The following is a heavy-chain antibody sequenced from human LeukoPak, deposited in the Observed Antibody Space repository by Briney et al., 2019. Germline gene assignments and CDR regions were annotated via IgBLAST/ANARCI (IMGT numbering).Heavy chain of an antibody. CDR3: ARQSFGGSYYYSYYFDY. D-gene: IGHD1-26*01. V-gene: IGHV3-48*03. CDR1: GFTFSTYE. CDR2: ISSSGSTI. Sequence: PGGSLRLSCAASGFTFSTYEMNWVRQAPGKGLEWVSYISSSGSTIYYADSVRGRFTISRDNAKNSLYLQMNSLRGEDTAVYYCARQSFGGSYYYSYYFDYWGQGTLVTVSS. J-gene: IGHJ4*02.